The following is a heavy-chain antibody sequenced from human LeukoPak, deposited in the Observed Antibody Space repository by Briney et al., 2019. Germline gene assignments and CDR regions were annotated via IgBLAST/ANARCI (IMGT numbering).Heavy chain of an antibody. CDR2: ISDSGNT. CDR1: GGSISSRSYY. Sequence: SETLSLTCTVSGGSISSRSYYWGWIRQPPGKGLEWIGKISDSGNTYYSPSLRSRVTISIDMSKNQFSLKLSSVTATDTAVYYCARLYFYGSESPVDYWGQGTLVTVSS. J-gene: IGHJ4*02. D-gene: IGHD3-10*01. V-gene: IGHV4-39*01. CDR3: ARLYFYGSESPVDY.